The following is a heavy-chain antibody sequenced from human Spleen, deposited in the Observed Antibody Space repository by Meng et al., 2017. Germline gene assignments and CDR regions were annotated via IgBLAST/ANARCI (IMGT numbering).Heavy chain of an antibody. J-gene: IGHJ6*02. Sequence: GGSLRLSCAASGFTFSSYGMHWLRQAPGKGLEWVSVIYSGGSTYYADSVKGRFTISRDNAKNSLYLQMNSLRAEDTAVYYCARDHDSSGYYYYYYGMDVWGQGTTVTVSS. V-gene: IGHV3-NL1*01. CDR1: GFTFSSYG. CDR3: ARDHDSSGYYYYYYGMDV. CDR2: IYSGGST. D-gene: IGHD3-22*01.